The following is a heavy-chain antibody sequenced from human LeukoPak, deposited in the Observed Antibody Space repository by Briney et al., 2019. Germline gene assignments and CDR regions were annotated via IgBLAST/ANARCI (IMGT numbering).Heavy chain of an antibody. CDR2: IYQSGST. D-gene: IGHD3-10*01. J-gene: IGHJ4*02. V-gene: IGHV4-59*08. CDR1: NGSIRSNY. Sequence: SETLSLTCTVSNGSIRSNYWSWVRQPPGKGLEWIAYIYQSGSTNYNPSLKSRVTISVDTSKNQFSLSLSSVTAADTAVYYCARVGSGSIGEDYWGQGTLVTVSS. CDR3: ARVGSGSIGEDY.